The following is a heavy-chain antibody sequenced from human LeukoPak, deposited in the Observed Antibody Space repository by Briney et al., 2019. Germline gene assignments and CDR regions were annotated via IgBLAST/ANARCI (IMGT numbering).Heavy chain of an antibody. CDR2: MNPNSGNT. CDR1: GYTFTSYD. Sequence: ASVKVSCKASGYTFTSYDINWVRQATGQGLEWMGWMNPNSGNTGYAQKFQGRVTMTRNTSISTAYMELSSLRSEDTAVYYCARGYSGYDSLRYYYYYGMDVWGQGTTVTVSS. V-gene: IGHV1-8*01. D-gene: IGHD5-12*01. CDR3: ARGYSGYDSLRYYYYYGMDV. J-gene: IGHJ6*02.